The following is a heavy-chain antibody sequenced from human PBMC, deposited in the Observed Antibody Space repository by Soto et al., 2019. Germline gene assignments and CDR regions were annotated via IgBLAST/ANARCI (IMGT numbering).Heavy chain of an antibody. J-gene: IGHJ4*02. Sequence: SGPTLVNPTQTLTLTCTFSGFSLSTSGVGVGWIRQPPGKALEWLALIYWDDDKRYSTSLKSRLTITKDTSKNQVVLSITNMDPVDTATYYCAHRLVGLYFDYWGQGTLVTVSS. CDR1: GFSLSTSGVG. D-gene: IGHD3-3*01. V-gene: IGHV2-5*02. CDR3: AHRLVGLYFDY. CDR2: IYWDDDK.